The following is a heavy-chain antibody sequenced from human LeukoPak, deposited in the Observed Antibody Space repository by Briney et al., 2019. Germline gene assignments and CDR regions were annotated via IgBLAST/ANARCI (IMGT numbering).Heavy chain of an antibody. J-gene: IGHJ4*02. CDR2: INHSGST. CDR3: ARGLVGAILDY. V-gene: IGHV4-34*01. CDR1: GGSFSGYY. Sequence: WETLSLTCAVYGGSFSGYYWSWIRQPPGKGLEWIGEINHSGSTNYNPSLKSRVTISVDTSKNQFSLKLSSVTAADTAVYYCARGLVGAILDYWGQGTLVTVSS. D-gene: IGHD1-26*01.